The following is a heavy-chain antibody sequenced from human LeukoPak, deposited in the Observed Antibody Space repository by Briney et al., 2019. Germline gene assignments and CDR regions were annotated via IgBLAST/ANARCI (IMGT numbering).Heavy chain of an antibody. V-gene: IGHV3-74*01. Sequence: GGSLRLSCVASGFTFSTYWMHWVRQAPGKGLVWVSRINTDGSSTSYADSVKGRFTISRGNAKNTLYLQMNSLRAEDTAVYYCASPPSVYSSSILFDYWGQGTLVTVSS. CDR1: GFTFSTYW. D-gene: IGHD6-6*01. CDR3: ASPPSVYSSSILFDY. J-gene: IGHJ4*02. CDR2: INTDGSST.